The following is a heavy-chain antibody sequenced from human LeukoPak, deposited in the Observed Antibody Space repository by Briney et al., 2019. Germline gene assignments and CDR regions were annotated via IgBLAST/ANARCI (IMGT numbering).Heavy chain of an antibody. CDR1: GYTFTNFE. V-gene: IGHV1-8*03. CDR3: ARWSNSGWFEFDY. CDR2: MNPNSGDT. J-gene: IGHJ4*02. Sequence: GASVKVSCKASGYTFTNFEINWVRQASGHGLEWMGWMNPNSGDTGYAQKFQGRVTFTRDTSITTAYMELTSLRSEDTAVYYCARWSNSGWFEFDYWGQGTLVTVSS. D-gene: IGHD6-13*01.